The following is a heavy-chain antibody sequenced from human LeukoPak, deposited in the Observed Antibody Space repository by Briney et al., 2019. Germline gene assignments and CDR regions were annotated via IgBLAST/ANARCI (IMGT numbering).Heavy chain of an antibody. CDR2: ISYDGRNK. CDR3: AKYLSGSFDY. V-gene: IGHV3-30*18. Sequence: GGSLRLSCAASGFTFSTYNIHWVRQAPGKGLEWVAVISYDGRNKYYADSVKGRFTISRDNSKNTLYLQMNSLRAEGTAVYYCAKYLSGSFDYWGQGTLVTVSS. CDR1: GFTFSTYN. J-gene: IGHJ4*02. D-gene: IGHD5-12*01.